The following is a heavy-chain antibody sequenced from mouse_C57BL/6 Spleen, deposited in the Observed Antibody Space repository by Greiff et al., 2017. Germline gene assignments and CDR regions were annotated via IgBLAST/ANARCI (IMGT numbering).Heavy chain of an antibody. CDR3: AIDGLLRSFAY. CDR2: IDPSDSYT. V-gene: IGHV1-50*01. CDR1: GYTFTSYW. J-gene: IGHJ3*01. Sequence: VQLKEPGAELVKPGASVKLSCKASGYTFTSYWMQWVKQRPGQGLEWIGEIDPSDSYTNYNQKFKGKATLTVDTSSSTAYMQLSSLTSEDSAVYYCAIDGLLRSFAYWGQGTLVTVSA. D-gene: IGHD1-1*01.